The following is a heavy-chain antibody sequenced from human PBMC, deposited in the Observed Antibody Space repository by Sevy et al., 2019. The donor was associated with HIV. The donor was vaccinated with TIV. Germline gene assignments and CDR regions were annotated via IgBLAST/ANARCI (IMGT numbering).Heavy chain of an antibody. J-gene: IGHJ4*02. Sequence: GGSLRLSCEASGFTFSSYEMNWVRQAPRKGLEWVSYISNSGTSMYYSDSVKGRFTISRDNARNSLYLQMNSLRAEDTAVYYCARDLPPSATTVAHFDCWGQGTLVTVSS. V-gene: IGHV3-48*03. CDR1: GFTFSSYE. D-gene: IGHD4-17*01. CDR3: ARDLPPSATTVAHFDC. CDR2: ISNSGTSM.